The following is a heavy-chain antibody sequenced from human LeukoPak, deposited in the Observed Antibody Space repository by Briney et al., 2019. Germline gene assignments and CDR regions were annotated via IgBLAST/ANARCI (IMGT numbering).Heavy chain of an antibody. J-gene: IGHJ3*02. CDR3: ARQRQVIQLWRNQDSYDAFDI. D-gene: IGHD5-18*01. CDR1: EYSFTNYW. V-gene: IGHV5-51*01. Sequence: GESLKISCKGSEYSFTNYWIGWVRQMPGKGLEWMGIIYPGDSDTRYSPSFQGQVTISADKSISTAYLQWSSLKASDTAMYYCARQRQVIQLWRNQDSYDAFDIWGQGTMVTVSS. CDR2: IYPGDSDT.